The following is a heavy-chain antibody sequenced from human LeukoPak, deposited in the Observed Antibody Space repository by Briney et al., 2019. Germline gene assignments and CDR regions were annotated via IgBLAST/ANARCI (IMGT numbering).Heavy chain of an antibody. CDR1: GGSISSSSYY. CDR2: IYYSGST. V-gene: IGHV4-39*07. D-gene: IGHD3-22*01. Sequence: SETLSLTCTVSGGSISSSSYYWGWIRQPPGKGLEWIGSIYYSGSTYYNPSLKSRVTISVDTSKNQFSLKLSSVTAADTAVYYCARPGSSGYYTRGSWFDPWGQGTLVTVSS. J-gene: IGHJ5*02. CDR3: ARPGSSGYYTRGSWFDP.